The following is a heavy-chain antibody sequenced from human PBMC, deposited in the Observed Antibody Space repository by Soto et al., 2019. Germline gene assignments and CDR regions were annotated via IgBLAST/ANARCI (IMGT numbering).Heavy chain of an antibody. J-gene: IGHJ3*02. CDR1: GFTFSSYA. D-gene: IGHD3-22*01. CDR3: SKDLWLLRVANDAFDI. CDR2: ISGSGGST. Sequence: GGSLRLSCAASGFTFSSYAMSWVRQAPGKGQEWVSAISGSGGSTYYADSLKGRCTISRDDSKKTLYLQMNSLRAEDTAIDYCSKDLWLLRVANDAFDIWGQGTMVTVSS. V-gene: IGHV3-23*01.